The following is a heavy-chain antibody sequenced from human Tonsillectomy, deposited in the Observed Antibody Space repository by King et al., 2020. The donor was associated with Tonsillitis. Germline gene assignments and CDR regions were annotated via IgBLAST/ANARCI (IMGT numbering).Heavy chain of an antibody. Sequence: VQLVESGAEMKKPGASVKVSCKASGYSFTNYYLHWVRQAPGQGLDWMGMINPSGGGTIYAQKFQGRVTMTRDTSTSTVYMELSSLRSDDTAVYYCARTYTTTYYDILTGLRTGMDVWGQGTTVTVSS. J-gene: IGHJ6*02. CDR2: INPSGGGT. CDR1: GYSFTNYY. CDR3: ARTYTTTYYDILTGLRTGMDV. V-gene: IGHV1-46*03. D-gene: IGHD3-9*01.